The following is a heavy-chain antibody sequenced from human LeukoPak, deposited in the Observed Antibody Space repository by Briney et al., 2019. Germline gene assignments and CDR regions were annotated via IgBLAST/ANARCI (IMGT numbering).Heavy chain of an antibody. CDR1: GDSINSSNW. V-gene: IGHV4-4*02. J-gene: IGHJ4*02. CDR2: MYHSGST. Sequence: SGTLSLTCAVSGDSINSSNWWGWVRQSPGKGLEWIGEMYHSGSTNYNPSLKSRVTISGDKSKNQFFLKLTSVTAADTAVYYCARAGDYDYIWGSYRFDYWGQGTLVTVSS. CDR3: ARAGDYDYIWGSYRFDY. D-gene: IGHD3-16*02.